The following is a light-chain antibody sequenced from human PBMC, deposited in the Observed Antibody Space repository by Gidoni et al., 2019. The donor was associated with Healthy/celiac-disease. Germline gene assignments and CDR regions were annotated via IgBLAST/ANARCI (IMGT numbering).Light chain of an antibody. V-gene: IGKV3-20*01. CDR2: GAS. CDR1: QSVSSSY. J-gene: IGKJ1*01. CDR3: QQYGSSPPWT. Sequence: EIVLTQSPGTLSLSPGERATLSCRASQSVSSSYLAWYQQKPGQAPRLLIYGASSRATGIPDRFSVSGSVTDFTLTISRLEPEDFAVYYCQQYGSSPPWTFGQGTKVEIK.